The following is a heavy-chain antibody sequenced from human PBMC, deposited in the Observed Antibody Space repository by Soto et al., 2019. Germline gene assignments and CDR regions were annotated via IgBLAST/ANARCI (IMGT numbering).Heavy chain of an antibody. CDR1: GYTFTGRY. CDR2: INPDSGGT. D-gene: IGHD6-6*01. Sequence: GASVKVSCKASGYTFTGRYLHWVRQAPGQGLEWMGWINPDSGGTDYAQKLQGRVTMTSDTSITTAYMDLSRLRSDDTAVYYCVLGLSVARELDVWGQGTTVTVSS. V-gene: IGHV1-2*02. CDR3: VLGLSVARELDV. J-gene: IGHJ6*02.